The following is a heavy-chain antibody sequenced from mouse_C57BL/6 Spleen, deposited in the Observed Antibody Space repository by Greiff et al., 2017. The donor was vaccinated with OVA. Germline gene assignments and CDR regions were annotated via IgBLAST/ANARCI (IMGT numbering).Heavy chain of an antibody. D-gene: IGHD6-1*01. CDR2: ISYSGST. V-gene: IGHV3-1*01. Sequence: EVQVVESGPGMVKPSQSLSLTCTVTGYSITSGYDWHWIRHFPGNKLEWMGYISYSGSTNYNPSLKSRISITHDTSKNHFFLKLNSVTTEDTATYYCARSSAGAWFAYWGQGTLVTVSA. J-gene: IGHJ3*01. CDR1: GYSITSGYD. CDR3: ARSSAGAWFAY.